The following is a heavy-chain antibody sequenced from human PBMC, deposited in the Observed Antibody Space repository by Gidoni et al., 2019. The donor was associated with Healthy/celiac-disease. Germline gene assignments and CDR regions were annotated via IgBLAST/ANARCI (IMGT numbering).Heavy chain of an antibody. CDR1: GGSISSSSYY. D-gene: IGHD5-12*01. J-gene: IGHJ4*02. V-gene: IGHV4-39*01. Sequence: QLQLQESGPGLVKPSETLSLTCTVSGGSISSSSYYWGWIRQPPGKGLEWIGSIYYSGSTYYNPSLKSRVTISVDTSKNQFSLKLSSVTAADTAVYYCARREALDIVATYWGQGTLVTVSS. CDR2: IYYSGST. CDR3: ARREALDIVATY.